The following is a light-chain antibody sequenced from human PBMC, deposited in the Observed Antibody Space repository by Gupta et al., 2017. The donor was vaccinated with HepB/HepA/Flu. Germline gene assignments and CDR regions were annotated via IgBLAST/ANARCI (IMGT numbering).Light chain of an antibody. CDR1: SSNIGSNY. CDR2: RNN. Sequence: QSVLTQPPSASGTPGQRVTISCSGSSSNIGSNYVYWYQQLPGTAPKLLIYRNNQRPSGVPDRFSGSKSGTSASLAISGLRSEDEADYYCAAWDDSLSAWVFGGWTKLTVL. J-gene: IGLJ3*02. CDR3: AAWDDSLSAWV. V-gene: IGLV1-47*01.